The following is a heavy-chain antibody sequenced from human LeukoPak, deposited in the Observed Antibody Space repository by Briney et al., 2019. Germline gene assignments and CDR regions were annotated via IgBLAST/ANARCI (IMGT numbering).Heavy chain of an antibody. Sequence: PGGSLRLSCSASGFTFSSYAMHWVRQAPGKGLEYVSAISSNGGSTYYADSVKGRFTISRDNSKNTLYLQMSSLRAEDTAVYYCVKGTITMIVVVFDYWGQGTLVTVSS. CDR3: VKGTITMIVVVFDY. D-gene: IGHD3-22*01. J-gene: IGHJ4*02. CDR1: GFTFSSYA. CDR2: ISSNGGST. V-gene: IGHV3-64D*06.